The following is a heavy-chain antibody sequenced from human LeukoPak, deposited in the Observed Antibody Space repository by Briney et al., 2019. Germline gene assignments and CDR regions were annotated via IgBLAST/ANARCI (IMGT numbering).Heavy chain of an antibody. CDR1: RFTFSSYW. Sequence: PGGSLRLSCVASRFTFSSYWMHWVRQAPGKGLVWVPYISPDGSTTRYADSVKGRFTISRDNAKNTLYLQMNSLRVEDTALYFCASAWSFWGQGALVTVSS. D-gene: IGHD1-26*01. CDR2: ISPDGSTT. CDR3: ASAWSF. J-gene: IGHJ4*02. V-gene: IGHV3-74*01.